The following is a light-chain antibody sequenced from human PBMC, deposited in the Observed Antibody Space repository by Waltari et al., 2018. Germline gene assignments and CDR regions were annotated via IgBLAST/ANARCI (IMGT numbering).Light chain of an antibody. J-gene: IGKJ2*01. CDR2: DAS. CDR1: QSVISH. V-gene: IGKV3-11*01. CDR3: QQRIAWPYT. Sequence: EIVLTQSPATLSLSPGESATLSCRASQSVISHLAWYQQKPGQPPRLLIYDASNRATGIPARFSGSGSGTDLTLAISSLEPEDFAVYYCQQRIAWPYTLGQGTKLEI.